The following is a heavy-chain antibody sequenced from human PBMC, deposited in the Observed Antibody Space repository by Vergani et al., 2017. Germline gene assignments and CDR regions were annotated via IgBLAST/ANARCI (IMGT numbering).Heavy chain of an antibody. J-gene: IGHJ4*02. CDR2: IYWDDDK. CDR3: APTGVTTGYFDY. CDR1: GLSLSTSGVG. Sequence: QITLKESGPTLVKPTQTLTLTCTFSGLSLSTSGVGVGWIRQPPGKALEWLALIYWDDDKRYSPSLKSRLTITKDTSKNQVVLTMTNMDPVDTATYYCAPTGVTTGYFDYWGQGTLVTVSS. V-gene: IGHV2-5*02. D-gene: IGHD2-21*02.